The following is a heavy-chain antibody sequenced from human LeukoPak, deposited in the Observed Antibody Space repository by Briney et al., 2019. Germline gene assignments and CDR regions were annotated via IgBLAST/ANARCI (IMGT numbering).Heavy chain of an antibody. Sequence: VASVKVSCKASGGTFSSYAISWVRQAPGQGLEWMGWINAGNGNTKYSQKFQGRVTITRDTSASTAYMELSSLRSEDTAVYYCARAASRLDDAFDIWGQGTMVTVSS. CDR2: INAGNGNT. CDR1: GGTFSSYA. CDR3: ARAASRLDDAFDI. D-gene: IGHD1-1*01. V-gene: IGHV1-3*01. J-gene: IGHJ3*02.